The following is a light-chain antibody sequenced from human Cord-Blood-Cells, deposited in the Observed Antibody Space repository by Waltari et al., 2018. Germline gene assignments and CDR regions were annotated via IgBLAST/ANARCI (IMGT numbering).Light chain of an antibody. J-gene: IGLJ1*01. V-gene: IGLV2-14*01. CDR2: EVS. CDR3: SSYTSSSTYV. Sequence: QSALTPPASVSGSPGQSITISCTGTSSDVGGYNYVSWYQQHPGKAPKLMIYEVSNRPSGVSNRFSGSKSGNTASLTISGLQAEDDADYYCSSYTSSSTYVFGTGTKVTVL. CDR1: SSDVGGYNY.